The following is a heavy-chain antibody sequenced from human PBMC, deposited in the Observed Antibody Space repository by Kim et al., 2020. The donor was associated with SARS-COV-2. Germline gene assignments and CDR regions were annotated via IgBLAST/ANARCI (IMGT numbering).Heavy chain of an antibody. D-gene: IGHD6-25*01. Sequence: ASVKVSCKASGYTFTNYVINWVRQAPGQGLEWMVWIDTKTGNPMYAQGFTGRFVFSLDTSVSTTYLQISSLKTEDTAVYYCVRWNNMGGSGWFDPWGQGTLVIVSS. V-gene: IGHV7-4-1*02. J-gene: IGHJ5*02. CDR2: IDTKTGNP. CDR1: GYTFTNYV. CDR3: VRWNNMGGSGWFDP.